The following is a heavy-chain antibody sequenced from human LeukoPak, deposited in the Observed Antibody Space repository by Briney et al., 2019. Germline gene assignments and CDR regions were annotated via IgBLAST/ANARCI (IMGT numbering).Heavy chain of an antibody. D-gene: IGHD6-6*01. CDR2: IYTSGST. CDR1: GGSINSYY. V-gene: IGHV4-4*07. J-gene: IGHJ4*02. CDR3: ARGSSSSGVLDY. Sequence: SETLSLTCTVSGGSINSYYWSWIRQPAGKGLEWIGRIYTSGSTNYNPSLKSRVTMSLDTSRNQFSLQLSSVTAADAAVYYCARGSSSSGVLDYCGQGTLVTVSS.